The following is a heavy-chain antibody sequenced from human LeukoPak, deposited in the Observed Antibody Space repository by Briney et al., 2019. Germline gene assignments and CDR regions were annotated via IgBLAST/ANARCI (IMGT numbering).Heavy chain of an antibody. V-gene: IGHV1-18*01. D-gene: IGHD2-15*01. J-gene: IGHJ6*03. CDR2: ISAYNGNT. CDR1: GYTFTSYG. Sequence: ASVKVSCKASGYTFTSYGISWVRQAPGQGLEWMGWISAYNGNTNYAQKLQGRVTMTTDTSTSTAYMELRSLRSDDTAVYYCARRVAASDYYYYYYMDVCGKGTTVTVSS. CDR3: ARRVAASDYYYYYYMDV.